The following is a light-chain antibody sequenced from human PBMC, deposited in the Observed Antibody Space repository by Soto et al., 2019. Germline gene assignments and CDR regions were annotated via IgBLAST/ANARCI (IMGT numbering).Light chain of an antibody. CDR1: QGISCY. CDR3: QQYYSYPRT. V-gene: IGKV1-8*01. CDR2: AAS. J-gene: IGKJ1*01. Sequence: AIRMTQSPSSLSASTGDRVTITCRASQGISCYLAWYQQTPGKAPKLLIYAASTLQSGVPSRFSGSGSGTDFTLTVSCLQSEDFATYYCQQYYSYPRTFGQATKVEIK.